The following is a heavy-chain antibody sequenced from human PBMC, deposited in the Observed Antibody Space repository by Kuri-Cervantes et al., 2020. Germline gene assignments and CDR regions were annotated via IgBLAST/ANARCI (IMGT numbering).Heavy chain of an antibody. V-gene: IGHV3-20*04. Sequence: GGSLRLSCTASGFTFGDYAMSWFRQAPGKGLEWVSGISWNSGAIGYADSVKGRFTISRDNAKNSLYLQMNSLRAEDTAVYYCARERDDFWSGYYTWAGDYYYYGMDVWGQGTTVTVSS. CDR1: GFTFGDYA. CDR2: ISWNSGAI. CDR3: ARERDDFWSGYYTWAGDYYYYGMDV. J-gene: IGHJ6*02. D-gene: IGHD3-3*01.